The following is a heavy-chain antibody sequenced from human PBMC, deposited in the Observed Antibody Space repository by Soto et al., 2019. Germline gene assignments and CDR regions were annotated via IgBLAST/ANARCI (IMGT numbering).Heavy chain of an antibody. Sequence: GGSLRLSCVASGFTFGSRAMSWVRQAPGEGLEWVSTITDTGGDSKSADSVRGRFAISRDNSRNALYLQMSSLRAEDSAVYYCASGSKDSYPGSRIFDFWGRGXLVTVSS. CDR3: ASGSKDSYPGSRIFDF. CDR1: GFTFGSRA. J-gene: IGHJ4*01. V-gene: IGHV3-23*01. D-gene: IGHD3-10*01. CDR2: ITDTGGDS.